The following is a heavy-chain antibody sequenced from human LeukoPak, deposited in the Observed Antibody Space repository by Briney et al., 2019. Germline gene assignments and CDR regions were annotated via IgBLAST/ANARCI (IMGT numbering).Heavy chain of an antibody. Sequence: GGSLRLSCAASGFTFSSYSMNWVRQAPGKGLEWVSSISSSSYIYYADSVKGRFTISRDNAKNSLYLQMNSLRAEDTAVYYCARDYYPRGLRFDYWGQGTLVTVSS. CDR3: ARDYYPRGLRFDY. D-gene: IGHD1-26*01. V-gene: IGHV3-21*01. J-gene: IGHJ4*02. CDR2: ISSSSYI. CDR1: GFTFSSYS.